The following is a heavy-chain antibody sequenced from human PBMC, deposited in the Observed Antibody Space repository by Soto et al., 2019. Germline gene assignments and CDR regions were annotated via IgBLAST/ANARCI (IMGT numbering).Heavy chain of an antibody. Sequence: KPSETLSLTCAVYGGSFSGYYWSWIRQPPGKGLEWIGEINHSGSTNYNPSLKSRVTISVDTSKNQFSLKLSSVTAADTAVYYCARGRPGSSIASYDYVWGSYRLSPYYFDYWGQGTLVTVSS. CDR1: GGSFSGYY. V-gene: IGHV4-34*01. J-gene: IGHJ4*02. CDR2: INHSGST. CDR3: ARGRPGSSIASYDYVWGSYRLSPYYFDY. D-gene: IGHD3-16*02.